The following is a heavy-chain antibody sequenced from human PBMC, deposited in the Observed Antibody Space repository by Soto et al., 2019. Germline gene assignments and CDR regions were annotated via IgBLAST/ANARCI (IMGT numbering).Heavy chain of an antibody. CDR3: ATDLRLRPYYYYGMAV. D-gene: IGHD5-12*01. Sequence: ASVKVSCKVSGYTLTELSMHCVRQAPGKGLEWMGGFDPEDGETIYAQKFQGRVTMTEDTSTDTAYMELSSLRSEDTAVYYCATDLRLRPYYYYGMAVWGQGTTVTVSS. V-gene: IGHV1-24*01. J-gene: IGHJ6*02. CDR2: FDPEDGET. CDR1: GYTLTELS.